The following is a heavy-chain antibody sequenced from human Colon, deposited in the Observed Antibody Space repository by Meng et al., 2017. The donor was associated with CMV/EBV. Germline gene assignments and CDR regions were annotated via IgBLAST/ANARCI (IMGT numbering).Heavy chain of an antibody. V-gene: IGHV3-48*03. J-gene: IGHJ6*02. CDR3: ARTPGSSLAGGDGMDV. CDR1: GFTFSNYE. Sequence: GESLKISCAASGFTFSNYEMNWVRQAPGKGLEWVAYINTLENSIFYADAVKGRFTISRDNAKNSLHLQMNSLRVEDSAIYYCARTPGSSLAGGDGMDVWGQGTTVTVSS. D-gene: IGHD6-13*01. CDR2: INTLENSI.